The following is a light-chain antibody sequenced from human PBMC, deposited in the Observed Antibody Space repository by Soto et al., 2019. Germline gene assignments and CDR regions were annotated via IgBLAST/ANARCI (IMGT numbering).Light chain of an antibody. CDR3: RSYTSISTYV. J-gene: IGLJ1*01. CDR2: DVT. Sequence: QSALTQPASVSGSPGQSITISCTGTSSDVGGYNFVSWYQQHPDKAPKLMIYDVTNRPSGVSNRFSGSKSGNTASLTISRLQAEDEADYYCRSYTSISTYVFGTGTKSPS. V-gene: IGLV2-14*01. CDR1: SSDVGGYNF.